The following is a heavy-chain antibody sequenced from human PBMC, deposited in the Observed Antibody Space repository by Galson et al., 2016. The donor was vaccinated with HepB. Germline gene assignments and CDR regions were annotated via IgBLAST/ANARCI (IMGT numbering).Heavy chain of an antibody. CDR3: ASHYGSGSSNWFDP. D-gene: IGHD3-10*01. J-gene: IGHJ5*02. Sequence: SVKVSCKASGYTFTCYGISWVRQAPGQGLEWMGWINSYNGNTNYAHKLQGRVTMTTDTSTSTAYMELRSLRSDDTAVYYCASHYGSGSSNWFDPWGQGTLVTVSS. CDR2: INSYNGNT. CDR1: GYTFTCYG. V-gene: IGHV1-18*04.